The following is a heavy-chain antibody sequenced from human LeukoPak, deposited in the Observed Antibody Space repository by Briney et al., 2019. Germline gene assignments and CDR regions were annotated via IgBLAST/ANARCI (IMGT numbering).Heavy chain of an antibody. J-gene: IGHJ6*03. CDR3: ARGITIFGVVIGRHYMDV. Sequence: SETLSLTXTVSGGSIGSGDYYWSWISQPPGKGLEWIGYIYYSGSTYYNPSLKSRVTISVDTSKNQFSLKLSSVTAADTAVYYCARGITIFGVVIGRHYMDVWGKGTTVTVSS. D-gene: IGHD3-3*01. CDR2: IYYSGST. V-gene: IGHV4-30-4*08. CDR1: GGSIGSGDYY.